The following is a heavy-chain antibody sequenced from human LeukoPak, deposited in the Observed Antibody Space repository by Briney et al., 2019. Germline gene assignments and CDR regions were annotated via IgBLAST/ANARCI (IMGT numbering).Heavy chain of an antibody. Sequence: ASVKVSCKASGDTFTTYAISWVRQAPGRGLEWMGWISTYNGNTNYAQKFQGRVTLTTDTSTSTAYMDLRSLRSDDTAVYHCARVTLGSWYFDLWGRGTLVTVSS. CDR2: ISTYNGNT. J-gene: IGHJ2*01. CDR1: GDTFTTYA. V-gene: IGHV1-18*01. CDR3: ARVTLGSWYFDL. D-gene: IGHD2-15*01.